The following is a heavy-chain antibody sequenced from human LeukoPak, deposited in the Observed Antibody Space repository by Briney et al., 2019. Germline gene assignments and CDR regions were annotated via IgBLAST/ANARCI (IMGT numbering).Heavy chain of an antibody. CDR1: GGSISSYY. D-gene: IGHD3-9*01. V-gene: IGHV4-4*07. CDR2: IYTSGST. J-gene: IGHJ4*02. Sequence: SETLSLTCTVSGGSISSYYWSWIRQPAGKGLEWIGRIYTSGSTNYNPSLKSRVTMSVDTSKNQFSLKLSSVTAADTAVYYCARGNLGDYDILTGFRAPYFDYWGQGTLVTVSP. CDR3: ARGNLGDYDILTGFRAPYFDY.